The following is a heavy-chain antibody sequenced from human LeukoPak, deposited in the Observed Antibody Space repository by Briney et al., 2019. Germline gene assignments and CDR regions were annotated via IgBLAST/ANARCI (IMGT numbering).Heavy chain of an antibody. CDR2: IKSDGSST. CDR3: ARDYDILTAYHASFDY. D-gene: IGHD3-9*01. Sequence: GGSLRLSCAASRFTFSSYWMHWVRQAPGKGLVWVSRIKSDGSSTSYADSVKGRFTISRDNAKNTLYLQMNSLRAEDTAVYYCARDYDILTAYHASFDYWGQGTLVTVSS. J-gene: IGHJ4*02. V-gene: IGHV3-74*01. CDR1: RFTFSSYW.